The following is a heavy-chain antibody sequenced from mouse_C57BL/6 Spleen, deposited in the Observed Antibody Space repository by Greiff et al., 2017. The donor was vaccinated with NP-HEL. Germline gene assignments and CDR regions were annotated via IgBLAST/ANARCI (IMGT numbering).Heavy chain of an antibody. CDR1: GYTFTSYW. Sequence: QVQLQQPGAELVKPGASVKLSCKASGYTFTSYWMQWVKQRPGQGLEWIGEIDPSDSYTNYNHKFKGKATLTVDTSSSTAYMQHMSLASEDSAVYYCERKESRPREYMDYWGQGTSVTVSS. CDR3: ERKESRPREYMDY. J-gene: IGHJ4*01. V-gene: IGHV1-50*01. CDR2: IDPSDSYT. D-gene: IGHD5-2*01.